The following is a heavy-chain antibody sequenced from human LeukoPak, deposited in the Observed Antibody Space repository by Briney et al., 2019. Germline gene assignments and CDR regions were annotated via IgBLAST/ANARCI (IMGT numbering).Heavy chain of an antibody. CDR3: ARVGMGDVVAAHFDY. V-gene: IGHV4-30-4*01. Sequence: PSQTLSLTCTVSGGSISSGDYYWSWIRQPPGKGLEWIGYIYYSGSTYYNPSLKSRVTISVDTSKNQFSLKLSSVTAVDTAVYYCARVGMGDVVAAHFDYWGQGTLVTVSS. CDR1: GGSISSGDYY. D-gene: IGHD2-15*01. CDR2: IYYSGST. J-gene: IGHJ4*02.